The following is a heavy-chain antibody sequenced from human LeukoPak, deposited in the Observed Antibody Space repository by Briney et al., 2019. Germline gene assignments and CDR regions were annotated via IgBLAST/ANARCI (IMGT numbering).Heavy chain of an antibody. CDR1: GFTFSSYA. CDR2: ISGGGGRT. Sequence: GGSPRLSCAASGFTFSSYAMSWVRQAPGKGLEWVSTISGGGGRTWYADSVKGRFTISRDNSKNTVDVQLNSLRAEDTAVYYCAKFRGSEKTVIDCWGQGTLVTVSS. J-gene: IGHJ4*02. V-gene: IGHV3-23*01. CDR3: AKFRGSEKTVIDC. D-gene: IGHD3-16*01.